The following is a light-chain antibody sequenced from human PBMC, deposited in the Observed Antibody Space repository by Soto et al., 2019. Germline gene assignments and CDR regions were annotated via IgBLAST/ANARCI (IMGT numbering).Light chain of an antibody. Sequence: QSALTQSASVSGSPGQSITISCTGTSSDVGGYNYVSWYQQHPGKAPKLIIYDVSNRPSGVSTRLSGSKSGNTASLTISGLQADDEADYYCSSYTSTNSWVFGGGTKLTVL. V-gene: IGLV2-14*01. CDR1: SSDVGGYNY. CDR2: DVS. CDR3: SSYTSTNSWV. J-gene: IGLJ3*02.